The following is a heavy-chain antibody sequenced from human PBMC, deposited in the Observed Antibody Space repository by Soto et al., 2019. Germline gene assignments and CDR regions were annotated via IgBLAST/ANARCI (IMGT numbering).Heavy chain of an antibody. CDR3: ARLGAAAAIDY. D-gene: IGHD6-13*01. CDR2: IYPGDHET. V-gene: IGHV5-51*01. CDR1: GYTFSNFW. Sequence: GESLKISCRCSGYTFSNFWIAWVRHLPGKGLEWMGIIYPGDHETRYSPSFHGKVTISADKSISTAYLQWSSLKASDTAMYYCARLGAAAAIDYWGQGXLVTVSS. J-gene: IGHJ4*02.